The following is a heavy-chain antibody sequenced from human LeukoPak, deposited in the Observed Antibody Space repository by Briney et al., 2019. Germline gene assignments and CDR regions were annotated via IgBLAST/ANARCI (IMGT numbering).Heavy chain of an antibody. D-gene: IGHD5-12*01. Sequence: GGSLRLSCAASGLPFSPFDMNWVRQAPGKGLEWVSYISSSVSSISYADSVKGRFTISRDNTKNSLYLQMNSLRAEDTAVYYCAREYSGVFDYWGQGTLVTVSS. CDR1: GLPFSPFD. V-gene: IGHV3-48*03. CDR3: AREYSGVFDY. CDR2: ISSSVSSI. J-gene: IGHJ4*02.